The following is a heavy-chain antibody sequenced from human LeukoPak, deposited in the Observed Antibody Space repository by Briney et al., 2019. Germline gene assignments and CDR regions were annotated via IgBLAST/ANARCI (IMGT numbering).Heavy chain of an antibody. D-gene: IGHD4-17*01. V-gene: IGHV2-5*02. CDR1: GFSISTSGVG. CDR2: IYWDDDK. CDR3: THRYSSGDYVEDY. J-gene: IGHJ4*02. Sequence: SGPTLVKPTQPLTLTCTFSGFSISTSGVGVGWIRQPPGKAPEWLALIYWDDDKRCRASLKSRLTITKDTSKNQVVLTMTNIDPMDTATYYCTHRYSSGDYVEDYWGQGILVTVSS.